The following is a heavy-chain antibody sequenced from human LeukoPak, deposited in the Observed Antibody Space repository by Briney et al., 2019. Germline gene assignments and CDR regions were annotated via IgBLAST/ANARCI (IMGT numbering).Heavy chain of an antibody. V-gene: IGHV1-18*01. CDR1: GYTFTSYG. CDR2: ISAYNGNT. Sequence: ASVKVSCKASGYTFTSYGISWVRQAPGQGLEWMGWISAYNGNTNTAQKLQGRVTTTSDTSTSTAYMELRSLRSDDTAVYYCARGGDYYDSSGYYPWGQGTLVTVSS. CDR3: ARGGDYYDSSGYYP. J-gene: IGHJ5*02. D-gene: IGHD3-22*01.